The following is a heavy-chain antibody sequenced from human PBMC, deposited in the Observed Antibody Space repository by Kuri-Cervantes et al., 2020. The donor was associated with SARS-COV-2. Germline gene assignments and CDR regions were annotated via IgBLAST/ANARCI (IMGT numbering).Heavy chain of an antibody. CDR2: ISYDGSNK. CDR1: GFTFNNYA. CDR3: AKGDNWNDAMDV. D-gene: IGHD1-1*01. J-gene: IGHJ6*02. Sequence: GESLKISCAASGFTFNNYAFHWVRQPPGKGLEWVAVISYDGSNKYYADSVKGRFTISRDNSKNTLYLQMNSLRAEDTAVYYCAKGDNWNDAMDVWGQGTTVTVSS. V-gene: IGHV3-30*04.